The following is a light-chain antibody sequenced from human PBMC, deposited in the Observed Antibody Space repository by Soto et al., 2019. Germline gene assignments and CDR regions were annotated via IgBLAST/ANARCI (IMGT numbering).Light chain of an antibody. J-gene: IGLJ2*01. V-gene: IGLV2-11*01. Sequence: QSALTQPRSVSGSPGQSVTISCTGTSSDVGGYDYVSWYQQHPGKAPQLMIYDVSKRPSGVPDRFSGSKSGNTASLTISGLQAEDEADYYCCSYAGSFTLILGGGTKVTV. CDR3: CSYAGSFTLI. CDR2: DVS. CDR1: SSDVGGYDY.